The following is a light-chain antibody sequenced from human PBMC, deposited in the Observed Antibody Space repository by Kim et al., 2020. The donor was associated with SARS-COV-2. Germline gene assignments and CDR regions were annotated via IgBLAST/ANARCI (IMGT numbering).Light chain of an antibody. V-gene: IGKV1-5*03. CDR1: QGISSL. Sequence: STSVGDRVIITCRASQGISSLLAWYQQKPGKAPKLLICKASSLESGVPSRFSGSGSGTEYTLTISSLRPDDFATYYCQQYTDYPWTFGQGTKLEI. J-gene: IGKJ1*01. CDR3: QQYTDYPWT. CDR2: KAS.